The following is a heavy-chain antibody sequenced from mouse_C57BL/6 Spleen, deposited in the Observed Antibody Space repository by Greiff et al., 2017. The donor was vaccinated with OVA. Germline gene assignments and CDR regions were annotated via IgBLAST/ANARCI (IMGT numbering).Heavy chain of an antibody. Sequence: EVKLMESGGGLVQPGGSMKLSCVASGFTFSNYWMNWVRQSPEKGLEWVAQIRLKSDNYATHYAESVKGRFTISRDDSKSSVYLQMNNLRAEDTGIYYCTCLLYGNYVYWYFDVWGTGTTVTVSS. CDR3: TCLLYGNYVYWYFDV. CDR1: GFTFSNYW. CDR2: IRLKSDNYAT. J-gene: IGHJ1*03. V-gene: IGHV6-3*01. D-gene: IGHD2-1*01.